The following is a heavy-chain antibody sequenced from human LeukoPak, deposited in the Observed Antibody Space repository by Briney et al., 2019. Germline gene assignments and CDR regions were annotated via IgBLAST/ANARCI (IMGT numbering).Heavy chain of an antibody. CDR3: ARALPQKLLWFGDPRQKYNWFDP. CDR2: IYHSGST. D-gene: IGHD3-10*01. CDR1: GGSISSGGYS. V-gene: IGHV4-30-2*01. J-gene: IGHJ5*02. Sequence: SQTLSLTCAVSGGSISSGGYSWSWIRQPPGKGLEWIGYIYHSGSTYYNPSLKSRVTISVDTSKNQFSLKLSSVTAADTAVYYCARALPQKLLWFGDPRQKYNWFDPWGQGTLVTVSS.